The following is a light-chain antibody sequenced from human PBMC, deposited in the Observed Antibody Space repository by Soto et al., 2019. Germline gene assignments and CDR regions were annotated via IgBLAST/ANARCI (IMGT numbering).Light chain of an antibody. CDR3: QQYNNWPPMYT. J-gene: IGKJ2*01. CDR2: GAS. Sequence: EIVMTQSPATLSVSPGERATLSCRASQSVSSDLAWYQQKPGQAPRLLIYGASTRATDIPARFSGSGSGTEFTLTISSLQSEDFAVYYCQQYNNWPPMYTFGQWTKLEIK. CDR1: QSVSSD. V-gene: IGKV3-15*01.